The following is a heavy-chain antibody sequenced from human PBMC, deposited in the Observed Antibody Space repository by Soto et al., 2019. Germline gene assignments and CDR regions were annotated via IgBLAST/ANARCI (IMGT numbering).Heavy chain of an antibody. D-gene: IGHD6-13*01. CDR3: ARGGSSPAFCYYCGMDV. CDR1: GYSVANYF. V-gene: IGHV1-46*01. CDR2: INPSAGST. J-gene: IGHJ6*02. Sequence: VQLVQSGAEVRDPGASVKVSCKASGYSVANYFMHWVRQAPGQGLECLGVINPSAGSTTYAQKFQGRVTMTWDTSTNTVYMDLRSLRSEDTAIFYCARGGSSPAFCYYCGMDVWGQGTTVTVSS.